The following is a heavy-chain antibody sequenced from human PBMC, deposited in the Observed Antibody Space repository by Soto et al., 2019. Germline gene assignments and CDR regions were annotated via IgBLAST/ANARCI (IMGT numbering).Heavy chain of an antibody. V-gene: IGHV3-48*03. D-gene: IGHD5-18*01. J-gene: IGHJ3*02. CDR3: ASPDTAMARDAFDI. CDR1: GFTFSSYE. CDR2: ISSSGSTI. Sequence: PGGSLRLSCAASGFTFSSYEMNWVRQAPGKGLEWVSYISSSGSTIYYADSVKGRFTIPRDNAKNSLYLQMNSLRAEDSAVYYCASPDTAMARDAFDIWGQGTMVTVSS.